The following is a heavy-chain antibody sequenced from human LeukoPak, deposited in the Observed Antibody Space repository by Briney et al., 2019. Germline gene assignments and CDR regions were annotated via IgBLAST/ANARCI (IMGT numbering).Heavy chain of an antibody. V-gene: IGHV1-8*01. CDR3: ARGRSWRYGDLGY. D-gene: IGHD4-17*01. Sequence: ASVKVSCKVSGYSLAEVSVNWVRQATGQGLEWMGWMNPNSGNTGYAQKFQGRVTMTRNTSISTAYMELSSLRSEDTAVYYCARGRSWRYGDLGYWGQGTLVTVSS. J-gene: IGHJ4*02. CDR1: GYSLAEVS. CDR2: MNPNSGNT.